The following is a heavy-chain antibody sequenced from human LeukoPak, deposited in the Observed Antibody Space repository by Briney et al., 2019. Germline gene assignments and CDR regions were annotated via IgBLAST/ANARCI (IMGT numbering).Heavy chain of an antibody. CDR3: AREGTAGTNLNWFDP. V-gene: IGHV4-59*01. CDR2: ISYSGST. CDR1: GGSISSYY. D-gene: IGHD1-1*01. Sequence: SETLSLTCTVSGGSISSYYWSWIRQPPGKGLEWIEYISYSGSTNFNPSLKSRVTISVDTSKNQFSLKLSSVTAADTAVYYCAREGTAGTNLNWFDPWGQGTLVTVSS. J-gene: IGHJ5*02.